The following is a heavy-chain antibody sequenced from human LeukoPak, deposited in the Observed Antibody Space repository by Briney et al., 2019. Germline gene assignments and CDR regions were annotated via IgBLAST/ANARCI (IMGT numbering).Heavy chain of an antibody. V-gene: IGHV3-30-3*01. CDR1: GFTFSSYA. CDR3: ARGFNDFWSGSQLEY. CDR2: ISYDGGKT. J-gene: IGHJ4*02. Sequence: GGSLRLSCAASGFTFSSYAMHWVRQAPGKGLEWVAVISYDGGKTYYADSVKGRFTISRDNSKSTLYLQMNSLRSEDTAVYYCARGFNDFWSGSQLEYWGQGTLVTVSS. D-gene: IGHD3-3*01.